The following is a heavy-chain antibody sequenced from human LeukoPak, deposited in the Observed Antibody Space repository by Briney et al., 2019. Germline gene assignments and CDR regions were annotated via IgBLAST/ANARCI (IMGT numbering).Heavy chain of an antibody. CDR2: IYYAGST. CDR1: GGSISSSSHY. D-gene: IGHD6-19*01. CDR3: ARWYSSGWAFDY. Sequence: PSETLSLTCTVSGGSISSSSHYWGWIRRPPGKGLEWIGSIYYAGSTKYNPSLKSRVTISVDTSKNQFSLKLSSVTAADTAVYYCARWYSSGWAFDYWGQGTLVTVSS. J-gene: IGHJ4*02. V-gene: IGHV4-39*07.